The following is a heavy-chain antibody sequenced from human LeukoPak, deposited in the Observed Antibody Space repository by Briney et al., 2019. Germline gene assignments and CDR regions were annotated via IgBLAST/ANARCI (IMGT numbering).Heavy chain of an antibody. V-gene: IGHV3-23*01. CDR2: ISGRGDII. J-gene: IGHJ6*04. CDR1: GFTFSSYA. CDR3: AELGITMIGGV. Sequence: SGGSLRLSCAASGFTFSSYAMTWVRQAPGKGLEWGSTISGRGDIIYYADSVKGRFTISRDDAKNSLYLQMNSLRAEDTAVYYCAELGITMIGGVWGKGTTVTISS. D-gene: IGHD3-10*02.